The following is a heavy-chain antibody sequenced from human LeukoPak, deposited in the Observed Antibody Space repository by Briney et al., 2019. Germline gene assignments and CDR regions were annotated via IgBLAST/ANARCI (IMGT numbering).Heavy chain of an antibody. D-gene: IGHD6-19*01. CDR2: INVRGDGT. J-gene: IGHJ5*02. Sequence: GGSLRLSCAASGFTFNSFAFTWVRQAPGRGLEWVSAINVRGDGTYHADSVRGRFTISRDNSKNTLYLQMNSLRVDDTALYYCAKDYRYGSAWGPGTLVVVSS. V-gene: IGHV3-23*01. CDR3: AKDYRYGSA. CDR1: GFTFNSFA.